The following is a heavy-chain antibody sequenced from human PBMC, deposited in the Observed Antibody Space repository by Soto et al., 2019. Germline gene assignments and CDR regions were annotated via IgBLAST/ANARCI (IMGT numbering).Heavy chain of an antibody. CDR3: ASSRYCTNGVCRKEAFDI. D-gene: IGHD2-8*01. CDR1: GDSVSSNSAA. CDR2: TYYRSKWYN. Sequence: KQSQTLSLTCAISGDSVSSNSAAWNWIRQSPSRGLEWLGRTYYRSKWYNDYAVSVKSRITINPDTSKNQFSLQLNSVTPEDTAVYYCASSRYCTNGVCRKEAFDIWGQGTMVTVSS. V-gene: IGHV6-1*01. J-gene: IGHJ3*02.